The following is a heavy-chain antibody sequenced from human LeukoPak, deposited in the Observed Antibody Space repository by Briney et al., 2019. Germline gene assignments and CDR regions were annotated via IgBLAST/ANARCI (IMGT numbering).Heavy chain of an antibody. CDR1: GGSFSGYY. Sequence: SETLSLTCAVYGGSFSGYYWSWIRQPPGKGLEWIGEINHSGSTNYNPSLKRRVTISVDTSKNQFSLKLSSVTAADTAVYYCARGPYYDILTGYYTSYYYYYMDVWGKGTTVTVSS. V-gene: IGHV4-34*01. CDR2: INHSGST. CDR3: ARGPYYDILTGYYTSYYYYYMDV. J-gene: IGHJ6*03. D-gene: IGHD3-9*01.